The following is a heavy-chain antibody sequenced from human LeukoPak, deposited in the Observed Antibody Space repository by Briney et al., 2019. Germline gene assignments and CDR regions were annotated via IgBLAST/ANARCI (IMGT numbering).Heavy chain of an antibody. V-gene: IGHV3-23*01. Sequence: GGSLRLSCAASGXTFNSYAMSWVRQAPGKGLEWVSTISGSGGRTYYADSVKGRFTISRDNSKNMLYLQMNSLRAEDTAIYYCAKDTGYNYGYDYWGQGTLATVSS. D-gene: IGHD5-18*01. CDR2: ISGSGGRT. CDR1: GXTFNSYA. J-gene: IGHJ4*02. CDR3: AKDTGYNYGYDY.